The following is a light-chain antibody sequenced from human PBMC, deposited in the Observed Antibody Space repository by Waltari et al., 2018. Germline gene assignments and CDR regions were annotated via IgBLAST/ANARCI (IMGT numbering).Light chain of an antibody. V-gene: IGLV3-25*03. CDR2: KDT. CDR3: QSGDSTSTRVV. J-gene: IGLJ2*01. Sequence: SYELTQPPSVSVSPGQTARITCPGDALPKQYAFWYQQKPGQAPVLVTYKDTVRPPGITDRFSGSSSGTTVTLTSSGVQAEDEADYCCQSGDSTSTRVVFGGGTKLTVL. CDR1: ALPKQY.